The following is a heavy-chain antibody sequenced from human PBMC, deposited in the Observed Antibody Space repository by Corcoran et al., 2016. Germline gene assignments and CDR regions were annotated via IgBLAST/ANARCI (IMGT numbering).Heavy chain of an antibody. Sequence: QVQLVESGGGVVQPGRSLRLSCAASGFTFSSYGMHWVRQAPGKGLEWVAVISYDGSNKYYADSVKGRFTISRDNSKNTLYLQMNSLRAEETAVYYWAKGAYYYGSGSHAGPFDYWGQGTLVTVSS. CDR3: AKGAYYYGSGSHAGPFDY. CDR1: GFTFSSYG. J-gene: IGHJ4*02. D-gene: IGHD3-10*01. CDR2: ISYDGSNK. V-gene: IGHV3-30*18.